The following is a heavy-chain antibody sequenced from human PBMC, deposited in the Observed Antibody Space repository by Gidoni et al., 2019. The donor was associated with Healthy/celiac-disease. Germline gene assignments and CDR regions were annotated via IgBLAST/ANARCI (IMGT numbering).Heavy chain of an antibody. J-gene: IGHJ5*02. V-gene: IGHV4-39*01. Sequence: QLQLQESGPGLVKPSETLSLTCTVSGGSISSSSYYWDWIRQPPGKGLEWIGSIDYGGSTYYNPSLKSRVTISVDTSKNQFSLKLSSVTAADTAVYYCARSSHSSSSLSWFDPWGQGTLVTVSS. CDR1: GGSISSSSYY. CDR2: IDYGGST. CDR3: ARSSHSSSSLSWFDP. D-gene: IGHD6-6*01.